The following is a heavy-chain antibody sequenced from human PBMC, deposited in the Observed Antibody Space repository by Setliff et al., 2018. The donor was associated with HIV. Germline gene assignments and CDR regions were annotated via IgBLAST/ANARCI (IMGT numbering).Heavy chain of an antibody. V-gene: IGHV1-8*03. CDR3: ATDPTSQAYGSGSFGWLDP. J-gene: IGHJ5*02. CDR1: GYNFTDYD. D-gene: IGHD3-10*01. Sequence: ASVKVSCKASGYNFTDYDINWVRQATGQRLEWMGWMNPNNGNTGYAEKFQGRVTITRDTSAKIAYMELSSLTSEDTAVYYCATDPTSQAYGSGSFGWLDPWGQGTLVTVSS. CDR2: MNPNNGNT.